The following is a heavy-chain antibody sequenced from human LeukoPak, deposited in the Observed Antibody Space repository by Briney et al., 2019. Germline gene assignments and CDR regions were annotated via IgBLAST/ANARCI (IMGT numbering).Heavy chain of an antibody. CDR2: ISYDGSNK. D-gene: IGHD6-19*01. J-gene: IGHJ3*02. CDR3: ANLFSGNAFDI. CDR1: GFTFSSYG. V-gene: IGHV3-30*18. Sequence: PGRSLRLSCAASGFTFSSYGMHWVRQAPGKGLEWVAVISYDGSNKYYADSVKGRFTISRDNSKNTLYLQVNSLRAEDTAVYYCANLFSGNAFDIWGQGTMVTVSS.